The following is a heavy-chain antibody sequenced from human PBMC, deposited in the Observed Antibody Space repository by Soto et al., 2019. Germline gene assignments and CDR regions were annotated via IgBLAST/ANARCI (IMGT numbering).Heavy chain of an antibody. CDR3: ARDHSSGWYGPYYYYGMDV. D-gene: IGHD6-19*01. Sequence: QVQLVQSGAEVKKPGASVKVSCKASGYTFTSYDINWVRQATGQGLEWMGWMNPNSGNTGYAQKFQGRVTMTRNTSISTAYMELSSLRSEDTAVYYCARDHSSGWYGPYYYYGMDVWCQVTTVTVSS. J-gene: IGHJ6*02. CDR2: MNPNSGNT. CDR1: GYTFTSYD. V-gene: IGHV1-8*01.